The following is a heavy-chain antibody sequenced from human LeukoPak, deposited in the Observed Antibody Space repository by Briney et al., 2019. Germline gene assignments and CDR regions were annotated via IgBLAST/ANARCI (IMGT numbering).Heavy chain of an antibody. V-gene: IGHV4-31*03. Sequence: PSETLSLTCTVSGGSISSGGYYWSWIRQHPGKGLEWIGYIYYSGSTYYNPSLKSRVTISVDTSKNQFSLKLSSVTAADTAVYYCARRYYYGSGSYYNWFDPWGQGTLVTVSS. CDR2: IYYSGST. CDR1: GGSISSGGYY. D-gene: IGHD3-10*01. CDR3: ARRYYYGSGSYYNWFDP. J-gene: IGHJ5*02.